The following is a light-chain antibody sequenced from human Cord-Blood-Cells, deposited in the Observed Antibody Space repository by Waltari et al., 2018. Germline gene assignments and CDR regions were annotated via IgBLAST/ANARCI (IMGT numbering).Light chain of an antibody. J-gene: IGLJ1*01. Sequence: QSALTQPASVSGSPGQSITIPCTGTSSDVGGYNYVSWYQQHSGKAPKLMIYDVSNRPSGVSNGFSGSKSGNTASLTISGLQAEDEADYYCSSYTSSSTYVFGTGTKVTVL. CDR1: SSDVGGYNY. CDR2: DVS. V-gene: IGLV2-14*01. CDR3: SSYTSSSTYV.